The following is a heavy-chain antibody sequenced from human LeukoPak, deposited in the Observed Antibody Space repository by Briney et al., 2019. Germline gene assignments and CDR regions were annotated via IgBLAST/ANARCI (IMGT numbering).Heavy chain of an antibody. J-gene: IGHJ3*02. V-gene: IGHV4-31*11. Sequence: SQTLSLTCAVSGASISSGGYYWSWIRQHPGEGLEWVVCIYYSGSTYYNPSLKGRVTISVYTSNNRFYLKLSSVTAADTAVYYCARFSSRSAFDIWGQGTMVTVSS. CDR1: GASISSGGYY. CDR3: ARFSSRSAFDI. D-gene: IGHD2/OR15-2a*01. CDR2: IYYSGST.